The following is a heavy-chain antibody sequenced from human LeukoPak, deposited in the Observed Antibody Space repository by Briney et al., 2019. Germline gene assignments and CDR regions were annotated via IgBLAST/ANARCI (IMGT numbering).Heavy chain of an antibody. CDR1: GGSISSYY. D-gene: IGHD5-24*01. V-gene: IGHV4-59*01. CDR2: IYYSGST. J-gene: IGHJ3*02. CDR3: ARAGTLQSNPSAFDI. Sequence: PSETLSLTCTVSGGSISSYYWSWIRQPPGTGLERIGYIYYSGSTSYNPSLRSRVTISVDTAKNQFSLKLYSVTAADTAVYYCARAGTLQSNPSAFDIWGQGTMVTVSS.